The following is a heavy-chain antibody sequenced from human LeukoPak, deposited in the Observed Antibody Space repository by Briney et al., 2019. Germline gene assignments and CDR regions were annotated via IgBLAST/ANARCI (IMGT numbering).Heavy chain of an antibody. Sequence: GGSLRLSCAASGFTFSSYWMSWVRQAPGKGLEWVANIKQDGSEKNYVDSVKGQFTISRDNAKNSLYLQMNSLRVEDTAVYYCARGRYCSSASCYNDYWGQGTLVTVSS. J-gene: IGHJ4*02. CDR3: ARGRYCSSASCYNDY. V-gene: IGHV3-7*01. CDR1: GFTFSSYW. CDR2: IKQDGSEK. D-gene: IGHD2-2*02.